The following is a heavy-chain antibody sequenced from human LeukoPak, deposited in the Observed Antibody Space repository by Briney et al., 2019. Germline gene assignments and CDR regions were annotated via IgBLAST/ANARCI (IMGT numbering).Heavy chain of an antibody. V-gene: IGHV4-39*07. Sequence: PSETLSLTCTVSGGSISSSSYYWGWIRQPPGKGLEWIGSIYYSGSTYYNPSLKSRVTISVDTSKNQFSLKLSSVTAADTAVYYCASVVTTYYYFDYWGQGTLVTVSS. J-gene: IGHJ4*02. CDR1: GGSISSSSYY. CDR2: IYYSGST. CDR3: ASVVTTYYYFDY. D-gene: IGHD4-23*01.